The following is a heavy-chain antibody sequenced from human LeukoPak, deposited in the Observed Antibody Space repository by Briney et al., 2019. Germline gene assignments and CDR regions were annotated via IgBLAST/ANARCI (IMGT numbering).Heavy chain of an antibody. CDR1: GGSISSGGCY. CDR3: ARDSGYYDFWSGPRNFHYYYYYGMDV. CDR2: IYYSGST. V-gene: IGHV4-31*03. J-gene: IGHJ6*02. Sequence: PSQTLSLTCTVSGGSISSGGCYWSWIRQHPGKGLEWIGYIYYSGSTYYNPSLKSRVTISVDTSKNQFSLKLSSVTAADTAVYYCARDSGYYDFWSGPRNFHYYYYYGMDVWGQGTTVTVSS. D-gene: IGHD3-3*01.